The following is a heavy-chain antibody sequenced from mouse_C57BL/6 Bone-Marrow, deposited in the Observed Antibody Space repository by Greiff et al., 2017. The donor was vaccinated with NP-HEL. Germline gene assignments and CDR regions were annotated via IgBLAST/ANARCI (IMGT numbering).Heavy chain of an antibody. D-gene: IGHD1-1*01. CDR2: IDPSDSYT. J-gene: IGHJ1*03. CDR3: ARSASSLRYWYFDV. Sequence: QVQLQQPGAELVMPGASVKLSCKASGYTFTSYWMHWVKQRPGQGLEWIGEIDPSDSYTNYNQKFKGKSTLTVDKSSSTAYMQLRSLTSEDSAVYYCARSASSLRYWYFDVWGTGTTVTVSS. V-gene: IGHV1-69*01. CDR1: GYTFTSYW.